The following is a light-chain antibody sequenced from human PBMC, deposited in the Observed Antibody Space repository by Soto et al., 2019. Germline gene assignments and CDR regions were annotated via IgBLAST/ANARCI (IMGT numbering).Light chain of an antibody. J-gene: IGKJ2*01. CDR3: QQYGSSPLYT. CDR1: QSVSSSY. CDR2: DAS. V-gene: IGKV3D-20*01. Sequence: EIVLTQSPATLSLSPGVRATLACVASQSVSSSYLAWYQQKPGLAPRILLYDASSRPTGIPHRFSGSGSGPDFTLTISTLEPEDLAMYYRQQYGSSPLYTFGQGTKLEIK.